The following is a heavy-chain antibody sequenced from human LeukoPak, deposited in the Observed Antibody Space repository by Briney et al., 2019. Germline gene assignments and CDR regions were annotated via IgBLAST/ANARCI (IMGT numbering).Heavy chain of an antibody. CDR2: IYCSGST. CDR3: ARGRVSGSYDDAFDI. V-gene: IGHV4-59*01. CDR1: GGSISSYY. J-gene: IGHJ3*02. D-gene: IGHD1-26*01. Sequence: SETLSLTCTVSGGSISSYYWSWIRQPPGKGLEWIGYIYCSGSTNYNPSLKSRVTISVDTSKNQFSLKLSSVTAADTAVYYCARGRVSGSYDDAFDIWGQGTMVTVSS.